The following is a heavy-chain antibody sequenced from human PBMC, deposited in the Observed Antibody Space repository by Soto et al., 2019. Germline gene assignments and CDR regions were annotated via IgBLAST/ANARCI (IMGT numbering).Heavy chain of an antibody. Sequence: GGSLRLSCAASRFTFSSYWMHWVRQAPGKGLVWVSRINSDGSSTSYADSVKGRFTISRDNSKNTLYLQMNSLRAEDTAVYYCARDGYPDYDFWSGYPYYYYGMDVWGQGTTVTVSS. V-gene: IGHV3-74*01. J-gene: IGHJ6*02. CDR2: INSDGSST. CDR1: RFTFSSYW. CDR3: ARDGYPDYDFWSGYPYYYYGMDV. D-gene: IGHD3-3*01.